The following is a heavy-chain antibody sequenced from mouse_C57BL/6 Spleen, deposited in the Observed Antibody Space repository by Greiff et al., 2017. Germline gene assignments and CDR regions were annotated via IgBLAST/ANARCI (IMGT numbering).Heavy chain of an antibody. CDR2: IYPGDGDT. CDR1: GYAFSSYW. Sequence: QVQLQQSGAELVKPGASVKISCKASGYAFSSYWMNWVKQRPGKGLEWIGQIYPGDGDTNYNGKVKGKATLTADKSSITAYMLLSSLTAEGSAVYFCAAHYGDAMDYWGQGTSVTVSS. V-gene: IGHV1-80*01. D-gene: IGHD1-2*01. CDR3: AAHYGDAMDY. J-gene: IGHJ4*01.